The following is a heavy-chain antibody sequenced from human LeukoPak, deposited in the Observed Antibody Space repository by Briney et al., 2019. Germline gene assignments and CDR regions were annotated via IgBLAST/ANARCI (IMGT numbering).Heavy chain of an antibody. D-gene: IGHD2-21*02. Sequence: TGGSLRLSCAASRFTFNNYAMSWVRQAPGKGLEWVSVISGSGGSTYYADSVKGRFTISRDNSKNTLYLQMNSLRAEDTAVYYCAKEPCGGDCYWYYFDYWGQGTLVTVSS. CDR1: RFTFNNYA. J-gene: IGHJ4*01. CDR2: ISGSGGST. CDR3: AKEPCGGDCYWYYFDY. V-gene: IGHV3-23*01.